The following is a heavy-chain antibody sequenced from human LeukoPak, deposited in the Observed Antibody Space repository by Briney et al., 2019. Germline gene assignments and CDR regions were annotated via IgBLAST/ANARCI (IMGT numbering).Heavy chain of an antibody. CDR2: IYPGDSDT. D-gene: IGHD3-16*01. Sequence: GESLKISCKGSGYSFTSHWIVWVRQMPGKGLEWMGIIYPGDSDTTYSPSFQGQVTISADKSISTAYLQWSSLKASDTAMYYCATVGRSMGNWFDPWGQGTLVTVSS. J-gene: IGHJ5*02. V-gene: IGHV5-51*01. CDR1: GYSFTSHW. CDR3: ATVGRSMGNWFDP.